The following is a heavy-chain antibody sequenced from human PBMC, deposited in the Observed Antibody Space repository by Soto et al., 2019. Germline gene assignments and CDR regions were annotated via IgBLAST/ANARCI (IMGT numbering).Heavy chain of an antibody. J-gene: IGHJ5*02. CDR3: ARPKDYDFWSGYSKNWFDP. D-gene: IGHD3-3*01. CDR2: ISSSSSNI. CDR1: GFTFSSYA. V-gene: IGHV3-21*01. Sequence: GGSLRLSCAASGFTFSSYAMSWVRQAPGKGLEWVSSISSSSSNIYYADSVKGRFTISRDNAKNSLYLQMNSLRAEDTAVYYCARPKDYDFWSGYSKNWFDPWGQGTLVTVSS.